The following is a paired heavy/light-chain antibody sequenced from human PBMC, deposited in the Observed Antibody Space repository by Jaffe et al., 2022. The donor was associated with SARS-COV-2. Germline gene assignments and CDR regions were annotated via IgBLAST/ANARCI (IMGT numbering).Light chain of an antibody. CDR2: DTS. Sequence: EIVLTQSPGTLSLSPGEGATLSCRASQSVRSNKLAWYQQKPGQAPRLLIYDTSSRATGIPDRFSGSGSGTDFTLTISRLEPEDFAVYYCQQYDNSYTFGQGTDLDIK. J-gene: IGKJ2*01. V-gene: IGKV3-20*01. CDR1: QSVRSNK. CDR3: QQYDNSYT.
Heavy chain of an antibody. D-gene: IGHD3-10*01. CDR1: GYSFSNYY. CDR2: IYPNGDGT. CDR3: VRESYSGSGSYLF. Sequence: QVQLVQSGAEVKKPGASVKISCKASGYSFSNYYMHWVRQAPGQGLEWMGIIYPNGDGTDYPHRLEGRVTMTRDTSASTLYMELSGLRAEDTAVYYCVRESYSGSGSYLFWGQGTLVTVSS. J-gene: IGHJ4*02. V-gene: IGHV1-46*04.